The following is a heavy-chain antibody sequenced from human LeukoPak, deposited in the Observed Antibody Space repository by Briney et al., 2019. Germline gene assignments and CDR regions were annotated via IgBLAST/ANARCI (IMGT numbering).Heavy chain of an antibody. CDR1: GGSISSYY. D-gene: IGHD6-13*01. CDR3: ARVVEGIAAY. Sequence: PSETLSLTCTVSGGSISSYYWSWIRQPPGKGLEWIGYIYYSGSTNYNPSLKSRVTISVDTSKNQFSLKLSSVTAADTAVYYCARVVEGIAAYWGQGTLVTVSS. CDR2: IYYSGST. J-gene: IGHJ4*02. V-gene: IGHV4-59*01.